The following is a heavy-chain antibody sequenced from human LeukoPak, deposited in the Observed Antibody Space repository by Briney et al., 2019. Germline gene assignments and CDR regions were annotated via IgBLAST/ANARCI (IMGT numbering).Heavy chain of an antibody. D-gene: IGHD3-22*01. Sequence: GRSLRLSCAASGFTFSTYWMSWVRQAPGKGLEWVANIKQDGSEKYYVDSVKGRFTISRDNAKNSLYLQMNSLGVEDTAVYYCARDLYDSSGYYQRRLFDYWGQGTLVTVSS. CDR2: IKQDGSEK. J-gene: IGHJ4*02. CDR1: GFTFSTYW. CDR3: ARDLYDSSGYYQRRLFDY. V-gene: IGHV3-7*03.